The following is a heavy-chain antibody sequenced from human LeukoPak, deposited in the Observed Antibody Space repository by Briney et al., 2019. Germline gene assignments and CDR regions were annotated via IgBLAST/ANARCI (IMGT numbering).Heavy chain of an antibody. Sequence: ASVKVSCKASGYTFSSCAINWVRQAPGQGLEYMGWIDTKTGNPTYAQGFTGRYVFSLDTSVSTAYLQISSLKAEDTAVYYCAIHPSDSSGYFSYWGQGALVTVSS. CDR2: IDTKTGNP. J-gene: IGHJ4*02. D-gene: IGHD3-22*01. CDR3: AIHPSDSSGYFSY. CDR1: GYTFSSCA. V-gene: IGHV7-4-1*02.